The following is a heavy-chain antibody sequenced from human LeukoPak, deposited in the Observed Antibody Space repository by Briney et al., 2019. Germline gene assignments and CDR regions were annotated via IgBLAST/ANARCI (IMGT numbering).Heavy chain of an antibody. V-gene: IGHV4-59*01. CDR3: ARESEERDYVWGSYRYYYMDV. J-gene: IGHJ6*03. CDR1: GGSISTYY. CDR2: IYYSGST. Sequence: SETLSLTCTVSGGSISTYYWSWIRQPPGKGLEWIGYIYYSGSTNYNPSLKSRVTISVDTSKNQFSLKLSSVTAADTAVYYCARESEERDYVWGSYRYYYMDVWGKGTTVTVS. D-gene: IGHD3-16*02.